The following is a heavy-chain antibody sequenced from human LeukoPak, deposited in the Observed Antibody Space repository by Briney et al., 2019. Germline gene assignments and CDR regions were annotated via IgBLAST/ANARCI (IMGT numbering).Heavy chain of an antibody. D-gene: IGHD5-18*01. CDR1: GYTFTGYY. CDR2: INPNSGGT. Sequence: GASVKVSCKASGYTFTGYYMHWVRQAPGQGLEWMGWINPNSGGTNYAQKFQGRVTMTRDTSISTAYMELSRLRSDDMAMYYCARGGYSYGYIGYFDSWGQGTLVTVSS. J-gene: IGHJ4*02. CDR3: ARGGYSYGYIGYFDS. V-gene: IGHV1-2*02.